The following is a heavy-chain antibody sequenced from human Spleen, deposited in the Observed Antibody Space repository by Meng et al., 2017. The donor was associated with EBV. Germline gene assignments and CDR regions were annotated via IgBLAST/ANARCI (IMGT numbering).Heavy chain of an antibody. D-gene: IGHD3-3*01. CDR3: ATIPH. CDR1: RFTFKKHW. Sequence: VRLVALGGGLVQPGRSLRLSCAASRFTFKKHWMLWVRQAPGEELVWVSRISGDGTSTTYADSVNGRFSISRDNANNTLYLQLNSLRAEDTAVYYCATIPHWGQGTLVTVSS. J-gene: IGHJ4*02. V-gene: IGHV3-74*01. CDR2: ISGDGTST.